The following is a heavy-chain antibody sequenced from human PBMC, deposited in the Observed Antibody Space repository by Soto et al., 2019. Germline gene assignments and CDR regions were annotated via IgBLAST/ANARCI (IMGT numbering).Heavy chain of an antibody. V-gene: IGHV3-23*01. CDR2: ISGNGEAS. Sequence: PGGSLRLSCAASGFTFSSYAMSWVRQAPGKGLEWVSTISGNGEASHYADSVKGRFSISRDSSTNTLFLQMNSLRAEDTAVYYCAKRVGYCSSFSCQSFDYWGQGTLVTVSS. CDR3: AKRVGYCSSFSCQSFDY. CDR1: GFTFSSYA. J-gene: IGHJ4*02. D-gene: IGHD2-2*01.